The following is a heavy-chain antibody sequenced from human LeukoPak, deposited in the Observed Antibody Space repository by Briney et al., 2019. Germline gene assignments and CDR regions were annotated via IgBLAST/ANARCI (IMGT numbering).Heavy chain of an antibody. D-gene: IGHD6-6*01. V-gene: IGHV5-51*01. CDR3: ASTVTSSSPFDY. CDR1: GYSFPNYW. CDR2: IYPGDSDT. J-gene: IGHJ4*02. Sequence: GESLKISCKGSGYSFPNYWIGWVRQMPAKGLEWMGTIYPGDSDTRYSPSFQGQVTISADKTISTAYLQWSSLKASDSAMYYCASTVTSSSPFDYWGQGTLVTVSS.